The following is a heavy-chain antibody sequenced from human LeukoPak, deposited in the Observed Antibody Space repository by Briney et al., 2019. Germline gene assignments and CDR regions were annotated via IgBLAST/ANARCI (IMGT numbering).Heavy chain of an antibody. CDR2: ISAYNGNT. CDR1: GYTFTSYG. V-gene: IGHV1-18*01. CDR3: ARDPTITIFGVVTYNWFDP. D-gene: IGHD3-3*01. J-gene: IGHJ5*02. Sequence: GASVKVSCKASGYTFTSYGISWVRQAPGQGLEWMGWISAYNGNTNYAQKLQGRVTMTTDTSTSTAYMELRSLRSDDTAVYYCARDPTITIFGVVTYNWFDPWGQGTLVTASS.